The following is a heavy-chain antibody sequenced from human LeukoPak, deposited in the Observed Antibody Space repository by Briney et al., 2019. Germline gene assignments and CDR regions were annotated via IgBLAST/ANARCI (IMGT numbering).Heavy chain of an antibody. CDR3: ARVRITMIVPEYFDF. D-gene: IGHD3-22*01. J-gene: IGHJ4*02. V-gene: IGHV4-39*07. CDR2: MYSSGST. CDR1: GGSISITSYY. Sequence: PSETLSLTCTVSGGSISITSYYWGWIRQPPGKGLEWIGSMYSSGSTYYNPSLKSRVTISVDTSKNQFSLKLSSVTAADTAVYYCARVRITMIVPEYFDFWGQGTLVTVSS.